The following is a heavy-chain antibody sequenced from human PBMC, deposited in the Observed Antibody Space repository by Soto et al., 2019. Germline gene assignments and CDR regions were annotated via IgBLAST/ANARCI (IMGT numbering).Heavy chain of an antibody. V-gene: IGHV1-2*02. CDR2: INTKTGGT. D-gene: IGHD3-9*01. Sequence: ASVKVSCKASGYIFTGYYIKWVRQAPGQGLEWMGWINTKTGGTKYAQKFQGRVTMTRDTSINTACMEVSKLRSDDTAVYYCATDKVAFDMWGQGTMVTVSS. CDR3: ATDKVAFDM. CDR1: GYIFTGYY. J-gene: IGHJ3*02.